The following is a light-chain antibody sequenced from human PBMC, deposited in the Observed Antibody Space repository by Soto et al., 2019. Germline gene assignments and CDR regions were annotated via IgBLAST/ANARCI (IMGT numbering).Light chain of an antibody. J-gene: IGKJ2*01. CDR1: QDISNS. CDR2: EAS. Sequence: DIQMTQSPSSLSTSVGERVTITCQASQDISNSLNWYQQKPGKAPNLLIYEASKLQTGVPSRFSGCGSGTHFTFTISNLQPEDIATYYCQHYDNLPRYTFGLGTKLEIK. CDR3: QHYDNLPRYT. V-gene: IGKV1-33*01.